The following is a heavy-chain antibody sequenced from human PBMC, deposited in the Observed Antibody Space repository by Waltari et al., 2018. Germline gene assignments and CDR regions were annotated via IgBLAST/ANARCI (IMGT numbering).Heavy chain of an antibody. D-gene: IGHD3-3*01. CDR3: AREEGIYDFWSGYHGY. CDR2: INAGNGNT. V-gene: IGHV1-3*01. CDR1: GYTFTSYA. Sequence: QVQLVQSGAEVKKPGASVKVSCKASGYTFTSYAMHWVRQAPGQRLEWMGWINAGNGNTKYSQNFQGRVTITRDTSASTAYMELSSLRSEDTAVYYCAREEGIYDFWSGYHGYWGQGTLVTVSS. J-gene: IGHJ4*02.